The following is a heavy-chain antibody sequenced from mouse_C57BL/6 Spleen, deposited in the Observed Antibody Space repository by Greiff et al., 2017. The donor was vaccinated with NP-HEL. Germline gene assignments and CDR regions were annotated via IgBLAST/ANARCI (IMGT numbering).Heavy chain of an antibody. V-gene: IGHV7-3*01. CDR3: ARFYYYAMDY. CDR2: IRNKANGYTT. CDR1: GFTFTDYY. Sequence: EVQLVESGGGLVQPGGSLSLSCAASGFTFTDYYVSWVRQPPGKALEWLGFIRNKANGYTTEYSASVKGRFTISRDNSQSILYLQMNALRAEDSATYYCARFYYYAMDYWGQGTSVTVSS. J-gene: IGHJ4*01.